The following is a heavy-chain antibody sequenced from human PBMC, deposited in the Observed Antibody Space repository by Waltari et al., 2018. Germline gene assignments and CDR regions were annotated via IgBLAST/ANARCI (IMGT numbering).Heavy chain of an antibody. D-gene: IGHD2-8*02. Sequence: EVLLVESGGGLVQPGGSLRLSCAASGFTVRSNYMSGVRQAPGKGLEWVVVMDCAGTTYSEDSVKGRFTITRDNSRNTMYLQMDTLRAEDAAVYYCARSPTGTGYLYYFDYWGQGTLVTVSS. CDR3: ARSPTGTGYLYYFDY. J-gene: IGHJ4*02. CDR1: GFTVRSNY. CDR2: MDCAGTT. V-gene: IGHV3-66*01.